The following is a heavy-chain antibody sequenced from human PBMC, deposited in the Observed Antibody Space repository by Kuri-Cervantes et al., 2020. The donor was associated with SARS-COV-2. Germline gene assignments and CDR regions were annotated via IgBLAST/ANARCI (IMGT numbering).Heavy chain of an antibody. D-gene: IGHD3-9*01. CDR3: GLLRFFDWLSPFDF. CDR2: INPNSGGT. J-gene: IGHJ4*02. V-gene: IGHV1-2*02. CDR1: GYTFTGYY. Sequence: ASVKVSCKASGYTFTGYYMHWVRQAPGQGLEWMGWINPNSGGTNYAQKFQGRVTMTRDTSTSSVYMELTRLRSDGTAVYFCGLLRFFDWLSPFDFWGQGTLVTVSS.